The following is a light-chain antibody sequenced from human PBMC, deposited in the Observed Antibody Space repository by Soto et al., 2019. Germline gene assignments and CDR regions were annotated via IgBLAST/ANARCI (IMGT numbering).Light chain of an antibody. CDR3: ETWDSNTFVV. J-gene: IGLJ2*01. V-gene: IGLV4-60*03. CDR1: SRHSSYT. Sequence: QPVLTQSSSASASLGSSVKLTCTLSSRHSSYTIAWHQQQPGKAPRYLMKLERSGSYNKGSGVPDRFSGSSSGADRYLTISNRQSADEADYYCETWDSNTFVVFGGGTKLTAL. CDR2: LERSGSY.